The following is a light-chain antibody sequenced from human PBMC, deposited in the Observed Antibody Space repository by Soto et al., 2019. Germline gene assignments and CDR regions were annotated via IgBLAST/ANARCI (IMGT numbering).Light chain of an antibody. CDR3: QQRSNWLTWT. CDR2: DAS. Sequence: EIVLTQSPATLSLSPGERATLSCRASQSVSSYLAWYQQKPGQAPRLLIYDASNTATGIPARFSGSGSGTAFTIPISSLEPEDFAVYYCQQRSNWLTWTFGQGTKVEIK. CDR1: QSVSSY. V-gene: IGKV3-11*01. J-gene: IGKJ1*01.